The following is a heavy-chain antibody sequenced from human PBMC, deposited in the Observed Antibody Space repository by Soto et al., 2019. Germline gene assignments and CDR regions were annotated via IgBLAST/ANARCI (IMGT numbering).Heavy chain of an antibody. CDR1: GGSISSSSYH. Sequence: QLQLQESGPGLVKPSETLSLTCTVSGGSISSSSYHWGWIRQPPGKGLEWIGSIYYSGSTYYNPSLKRRVTISVDPSKNQCSLKLSSVTAADTAVYYCATSNWFDPWGQGTLVTVSS. J-gene: IGHJ5*02. CDR2: IYYSGST. V-gene: IGHV4-39*01. CDR3: ATSNWFDP.